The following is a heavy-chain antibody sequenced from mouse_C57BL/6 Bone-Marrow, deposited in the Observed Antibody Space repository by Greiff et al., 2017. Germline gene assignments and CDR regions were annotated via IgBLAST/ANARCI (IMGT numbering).Heavy chain of an antibody. CDR2: IHPNSGST. CDR1: GYTFTSYW. CDR3: ARGILRVGPYFDD. J-gene: IGHJ2*01. Sequence: QVQLQQPGAELVKPGASVKLSCKASGYTFTSYWMHWVKQRPGQGLEWIGMIHPNSGSTNYNEKFKSKSTLTVDKSSSTAYMQLSSLTSEDSAVYYCARGILRVGPYFDDWGQGTTLTVSS. D-gene: IGHD1-1*01. V-gene: IGHV1-64*01.